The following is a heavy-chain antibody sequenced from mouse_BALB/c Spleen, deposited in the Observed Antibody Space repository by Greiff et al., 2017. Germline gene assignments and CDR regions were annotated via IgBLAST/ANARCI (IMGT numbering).Heavy chain of an antibody. CDR3: ARPFITTAPAWFAY. CDR1: GYSITSGYY. Sequence: VQLQQSGPGLVKPSQSLSLTCSVTGYSITSGYYWNWIRQFPGNKLEWMGYISYDGSNNYNPSLKNRISITRDTSKNQFFLKLNSVTTEDTATYYCARPFITTAPAWFAYWGQGTLVTVSA. V-gene: IGHV3-6*02. J-gene: IGHJ3*01. D-gene: IGHD1-2*01. CDR2: ISYDGSN.